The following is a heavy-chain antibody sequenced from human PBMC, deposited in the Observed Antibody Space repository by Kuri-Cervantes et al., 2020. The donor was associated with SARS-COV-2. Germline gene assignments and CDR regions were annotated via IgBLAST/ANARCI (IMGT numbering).Heavy chain of an antibody. CDR3: ARTHYATLLDI. CDR1: GGSISSYS. Sequence: SETLSLTCTVSGGSISSYSWSWIRQPPGKGLEWIGYIYYSGSTTYNPSLKSRVTISVDTSKNQFSLKLSSVTAADTAVYYCARTHYATLLDIWGQGTMVTVSS. V-gene: IGHV4-59*01. D-gene: IGHD2-2*01. J-gene: IGHJ3*02. CDR2: IYYSGST.